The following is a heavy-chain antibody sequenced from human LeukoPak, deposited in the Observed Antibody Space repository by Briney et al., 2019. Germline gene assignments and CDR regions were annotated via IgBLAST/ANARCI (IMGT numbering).Heavy chain of an antibody. CDR3: ASSDRDFWSGYHLY. V-gene: IGHV1-18*01. CDR2: ISAYNGNT. D-gene: IGHD3-3*01. J-gene: IGHJ4*02. CDR1: GYTFTSYG. Sequence: ASVKVSCKASGYTFTSYGISWVRQAPGQGLEWMGWISAYNGNTNYAQKLQGRVTMTTDTSTSTAYMELRSLRSDDTAVYYCASSDRDFWSGYHLYWGQGTLVTVSS.